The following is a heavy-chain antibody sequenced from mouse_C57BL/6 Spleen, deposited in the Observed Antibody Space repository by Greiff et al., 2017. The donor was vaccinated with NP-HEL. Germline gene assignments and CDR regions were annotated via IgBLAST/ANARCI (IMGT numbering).Heavy chain of an antibody. J-gene: IGHJ2*01. CDR1: GYTFTSYW. CDR3: ARGTTVVATGFDY. CDR2: INPSNGGT. D-gene: IGHD1-1*01. Sequence: VQLQQSGTELVKPGASVKLSCKASGYTFTSYWMHWVKQWPGQGLEWIGNINPSNGGTNYNEKFKSKATLTVDKSSSTAYMQLSSLTSEDSAVYYCARGTTVVATGFDYWGQGTTLTVSS. V-gene: IGHV1-53*01.